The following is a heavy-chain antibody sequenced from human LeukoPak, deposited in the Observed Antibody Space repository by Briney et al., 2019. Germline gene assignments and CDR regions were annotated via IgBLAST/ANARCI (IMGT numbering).Heavy chain of an antibody. J-gene: IGHJ4*02. CDR2: ISGYSGDT. CDR1: GYTLTSYG. Sequence: GASVKVSCKASGYTLTSYGFSWVRQAPGQGLEWMGWISGYSGDTNYAQKLQGRVIMTTDTSASTAYMELRSLRSDDTAVYYCARDNLAYGRHWYGSGSYSLLFDYWGQGTLVTVSS. D-gene: IGHD3-10*01. V-gene: IGHV1-18*01. CDR3: ARDNLAYGRHWYGSGSYSLLFDY.